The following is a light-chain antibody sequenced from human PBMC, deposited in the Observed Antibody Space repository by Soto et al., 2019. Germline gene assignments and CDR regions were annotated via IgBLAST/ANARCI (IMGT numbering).Light chain of an antibody. Sequence: RQALATLAVSRGERASSSWMDSRSVDTDLAWYQQKPGQAPRLLIYDASSRPTGIPVRFSGSGSGTDFTLTSSRLEHEDFAVYYCQKYGSSPWTFGLGTKVDI. CDR2: DAS. J-gene: IGKJ1*01. CDR3: QKYGSSPWT. CDR1: RSVDTD. V-gene: IGKV3-20*01.